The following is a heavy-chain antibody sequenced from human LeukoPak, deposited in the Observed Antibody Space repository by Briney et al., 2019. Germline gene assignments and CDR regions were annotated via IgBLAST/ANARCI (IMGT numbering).Heavy chain of an antibody. CDR1: GFTFTTYA. D-gene: IGHD3-9*01. CDR2: FCGGGGGT. Sequence: PGGSLRLSCAASGFTFTTYAMGWVRQSPGKGLEWVSSFCGGGGGTYYAEFVKGRFTISRDNSKNTLYLQMNSLRAEDTAVYYCAKFYDILTGYFDHWGQGTLVTVSS. CDR3: AKFYDILTGYFDH. V-gene: IGHV3-23*01. J-gene: IGHJ4*02.